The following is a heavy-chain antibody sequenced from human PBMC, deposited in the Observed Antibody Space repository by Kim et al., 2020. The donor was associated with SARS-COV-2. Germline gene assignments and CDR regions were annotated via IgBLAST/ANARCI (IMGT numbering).Heavy chain of an antibody. D-gene: IGHD6-6*01. CDR2: ISYDGSNK. J-gene: IGHJ6*03. CDR1: GFTFSSYA. V-gene: IGHV3-30*04. Sequence: GGSLRLSCAASGFTFSSYAMHWVRQAPGKGLEWVAVISYDGSNKYYADSVKGRFTISRDNSKNTLYLQMNSLRAEDTAVYYCARGKPSIAARYYMDVWG. CDR3: ARGKPSIAARYYMDV.